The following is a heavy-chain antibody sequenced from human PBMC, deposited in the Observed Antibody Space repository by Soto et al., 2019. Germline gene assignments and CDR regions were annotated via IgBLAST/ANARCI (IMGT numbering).Heavy chain of an antibody. J-gene: IGHJ2*01. CDR2: IYYSGST. Sequence: QVQLQESVPGLVKPSETLALTCTVSGGSVSSGSYYWSWIRQPPGKGLEWIGYIYYSGSTNYNPSLKSRVTISVDTSKNQFSLKLSSVTAADTAVYYCARADYGDRTWYFDLWGRGTLVTVSS. CDR3: ARADYGDRTWYFDL. D-gene: IGHD4-17*01. V-gene: IGHV4-61*01. CDR1: GGSVSSGSYY.